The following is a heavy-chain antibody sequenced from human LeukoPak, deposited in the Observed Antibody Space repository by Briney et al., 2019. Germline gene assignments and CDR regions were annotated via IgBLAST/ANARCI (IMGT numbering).Heavy chain of an antibody. Sequence: SETLSLTCTVSGGSISSSNWWSWVRHPPGKGLEWIGEIYHSGSTNYNPSLKSRVTISVDKSKNQFSLKLSSVTAADTAVYYCARDPLRIAAAGATWGQGTLVTVSS. CDR2: IYHSGST. V-gene: IGHV4-4*02. D-gene: IGHD6-13*01. J-gene: IGHJ5*02. CDR3: ARDPLRIAAAGAT. CDR1: GGSISSSNW.